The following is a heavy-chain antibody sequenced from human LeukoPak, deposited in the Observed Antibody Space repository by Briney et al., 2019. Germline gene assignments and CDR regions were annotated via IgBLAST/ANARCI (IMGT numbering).Heavy chain of an antibody. CDR2: ISDSGTDT. D-gene: IGHD2-2*02. Sequence: GGSLRLSCAASGFTFSYYAMSWVRQAPGKGLEWVSVISDSGTDTSYADSGRGRFSISRDNSKNTLYLQMNSLRAEDTAVYYCAKTDCTSSSCYTIDYWGQGTLVTVSS. J-gene: IGHJ4*02. V-gene: IGHV3-23*01. CDR1: GFTFSYYA. CDR3: AKTDCTSSSCYTIDY.